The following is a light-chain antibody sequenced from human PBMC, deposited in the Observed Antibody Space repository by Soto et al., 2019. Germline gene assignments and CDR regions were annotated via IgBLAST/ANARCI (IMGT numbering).Light chain of an antibody. CDR3: QQYRNWPRT. Sequence: EIVLTQSPGTLSVSPGDRVTLSCRDSQSVDINLAWYQQRAGQAPRLLVYGASTKATDMPGRFSGRGSGTVFTLTINNLQSEDFAVYYCQQYRNWPRTFGQGTKVEIK. CDR1: QSVDIN. J-gene: IGKJ1*01. V-gene: IGKV3-15*01. CDR2: GAS.